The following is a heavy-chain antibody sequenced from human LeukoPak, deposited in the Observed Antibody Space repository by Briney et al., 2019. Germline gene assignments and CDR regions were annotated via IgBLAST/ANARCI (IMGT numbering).Heavy chain of an antibody. Sequence: GGSLRLSCLTSGFDFRGSYMSWVRQTPGKGLEWVSTISGGGGSTYYADSVKGRFTISRDNSKNTLYLQVNSLRAEDTAVYYCAKGGKWDVTPFDYWGQGTLVTVSS. V-gene: IGHV3-23*01. CDR2: ISGGGGST. CDR3: AKGGKWDVTPFDY. D-gene: IGHD1-26*01. J-gene: IGHJ4*02. CDR1: GFDFRGSY.